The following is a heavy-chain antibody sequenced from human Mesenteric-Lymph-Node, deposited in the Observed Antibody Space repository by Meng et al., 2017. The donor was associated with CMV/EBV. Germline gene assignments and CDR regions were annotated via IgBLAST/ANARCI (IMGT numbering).Heavy chain of an antibody. CDR1: GYIFTNYY. V-gene: IGHV1-46*01. CDR3: AKVPIRDYYYYYYGMDV. Sequence: ASVKVSCKASGYIFTNYYMHWVRQAPGQGLNWMGIINPSGGSTTYAQKFQGRVTMTRDTSTNTVYMELSSLRSEDTAVYYCAKVPIRDYYYYYYGMDVWGQGTTVTVSS. CDR2: INPSGGST. J-gene: IGHJ6*02.